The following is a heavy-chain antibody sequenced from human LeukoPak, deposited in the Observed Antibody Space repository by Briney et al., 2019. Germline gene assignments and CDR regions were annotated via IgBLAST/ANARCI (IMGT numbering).Heavy chain of an antibody. CDR1: GFTFSSNW. D-gene: IGHD6-19*01. J-gene: IGHJ5*02. Sequence: GGSLRLSCAASGFTFSSNWMNWVRQAPGKGLEWVSHIDPDATTIRYADSVKGRFTISRDNAKNTVYLQMNSLRAEDTAVYYCANMAVPALGQGTQVTVSS. CDR2: IDPDATTI. CDR3: ANMAVPA. V-gene: IGHV3-74*01.